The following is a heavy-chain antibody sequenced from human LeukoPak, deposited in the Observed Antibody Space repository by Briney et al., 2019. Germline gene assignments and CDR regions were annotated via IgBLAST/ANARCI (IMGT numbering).Heavy chain of an antibody. CDR1: GFTFSTLP. J-gene: IGHJ4*02. CDR2: SSSNGGST. Sequence: PGGSLRLSCSVSGFTFSTLPMHWVRQAPGKGLEYVSGSSSNGGSTYYADSAKGRFIISRDNSKNTLYLQMSSLRPGDTAVYYCVSQISGMVYWGQGTLVTVSS. V-gene: IGHV3-64D*06. CDR3: VSQISGMVY. D-gene: IGHD6-19*01.